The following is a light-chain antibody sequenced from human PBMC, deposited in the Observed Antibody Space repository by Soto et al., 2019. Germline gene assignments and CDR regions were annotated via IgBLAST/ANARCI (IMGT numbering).Light chain of an antibody. J-gene: IGKJ1*01. V-gene: IGKV2-24*01. CDR1: QSLLHNDGNTY. CDR3: MQATQSSWT. Sequence: DIVLNQSALGSAGILGQGASMSSRAIQSLLHNDGNTYLRWFQQRPGQPPRHLIYKVSDRFAGVPDRFSGSGAGTDLTLTISSVEAKHVGVYYCMQATQSSWTFGKGTKVDIK. CDR2: KVS.